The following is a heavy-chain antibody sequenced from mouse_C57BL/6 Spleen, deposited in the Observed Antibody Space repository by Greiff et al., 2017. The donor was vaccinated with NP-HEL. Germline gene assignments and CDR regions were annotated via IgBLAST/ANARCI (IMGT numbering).Heavy chain of an antibody. CDR1: GYTFTDYN. Sequence: VQLQQSGPELVKPGASVKIPCKASGYTFTDYNMDWVKQSHGKSLEWIGDINPNNGGTIYNQKFKGKAPLTVDKSSSTAYMELRSLTSEDTAVYDCARCDYYGIFAYWGQGTLVTVSA. CDR2: INPNNGGT. J-gene: IGHJ3*01. D-gene: IGHD1-1*01. CDR3: ARCDYYGIFAY. V-gene: IGHV1-18*01.